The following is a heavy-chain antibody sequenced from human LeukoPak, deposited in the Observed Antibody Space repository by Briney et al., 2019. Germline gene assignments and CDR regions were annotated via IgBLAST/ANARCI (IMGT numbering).Heavy chain of an antibody. V-gene: IGHV3-23*01. Sequence: PGGSLRLSCAASGLIFSNYAMSWVRQAPGKGLEWVSGISSSAGSTYFAVSVKDRFTISRDNSKDTLYLQMNSLRAEDTAVYYGAVPVADHWGQGTLVTVSS. CDR1: GLIFSNYA. J-gene: IGHJ4*02. D-gene: IGHD2-15*01. CDR2: ISSSAGST. CDR3: AVPVADH.